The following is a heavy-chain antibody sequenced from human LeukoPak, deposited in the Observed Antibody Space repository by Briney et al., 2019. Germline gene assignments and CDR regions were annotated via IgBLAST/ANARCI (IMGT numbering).Heavy chain of an antibody. Sequence: PSETLSLTCAVYGGSFSGYYWSWIRQPPGKGLEWIGEINHSGSTNYNPSLKSRVTISVDKSKNQFSLKLSSVTAADTAVYYCATDYYDSSGYPFNAFDIWGQGTMVTVSS. CDR1: GGSFSGYY. D-gene: IGHD3-22*01. CDR3: ATDYYDSSGYPFNAFDI. CDR2: INHSGST. V-gene: IGHV4-34*01. J-gene: IGHJ3*02.